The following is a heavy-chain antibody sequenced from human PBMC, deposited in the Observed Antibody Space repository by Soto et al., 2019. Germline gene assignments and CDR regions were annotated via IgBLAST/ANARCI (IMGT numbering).Heavy chain of an antibody. V-gene: IGHV4-59*08. CDR1: HGSISSYY. Sequence: SETLSLTCTVSHGSISSYYWSWIRQPPGKGPEWIGYIYYSGSTNYNPSLKSRVTISVDTSKNQFSLKLSSVTAADTAVYYCARTRQTYSNYALDYWGQGTLVTVSS. CDR2: IYYSGST. CDR3: ARTRQTYSNYALDY. J-gene: IGHJ4*02. D-gene: IGHD4-4*01.